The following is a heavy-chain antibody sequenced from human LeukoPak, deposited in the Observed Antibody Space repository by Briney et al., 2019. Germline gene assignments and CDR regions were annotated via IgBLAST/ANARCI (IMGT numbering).Heavy chain of an antibody. CDR1: GFTFSSYW. Sequence: PGGSLRLSCAASGFTFSSYWMSWVRQAPGKGLEWVANIKQDGSEKYYVDSVKGRFTISRDNAKNSLYLQMNSLRAEDTAVYYCARVLLWFGEPYFDYWGQGTLVTVSS. CDR2: IKQDGSEK. J-gene: IGHJ4*02. V-gene: IGHV3-7*01. D-gene: IGHD3-10*01. CDR3: ARVLLWFGEPYFDY.